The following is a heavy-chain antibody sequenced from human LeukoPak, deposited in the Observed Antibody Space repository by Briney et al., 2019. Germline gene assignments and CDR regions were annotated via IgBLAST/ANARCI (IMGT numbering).Heavy chain of an antibody. CDR2: IYYSGSS. V-gene: IGHV4-39*01. Sequence: PSETLSLTCTVSGGSISSSSYYWGWIRQPPGKGLEWIGSIYYSGSSSYNPSLKSRITISVDTSKNLFSLKLRFVTAADMAVYYSATSTGSSNLGFWGQGTLVSVSS. CDR1: GGSISSSSYY. CDR3: ATSTGSSNLGF. D-gene: IGHD6-13*01. J-gene: IGHJ4*02.